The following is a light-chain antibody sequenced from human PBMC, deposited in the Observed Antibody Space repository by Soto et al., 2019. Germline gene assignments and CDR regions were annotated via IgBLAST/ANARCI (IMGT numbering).Light chain of an antibody. CDR3: QHYVTWPLT. CDR2: AAS. CDR1: QSLSTY. J-gene: IGKJ4*01. Sequence: EIVLTQSPGTLSLSPGERATLSCRASQSLSTYSLAWYQQKPGQTPRLLIYAASTRDTGVPARFSGSRSGAEFTLTISSLQSEDFAVYYCQHYVTWPLTFGGGTKVESK. V-gene: IGKV3-15*01.